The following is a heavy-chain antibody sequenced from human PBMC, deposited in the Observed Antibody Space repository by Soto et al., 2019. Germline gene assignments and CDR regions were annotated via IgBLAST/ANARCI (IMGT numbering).Heavy chain of an antibody. Sequence: GGSRRLSCTASGLTFSSYAMHWVRQAPGKGLEWVAVISYDGSNKYYADSVKGRFTISRDNSKNTLYLQMNSLRAEDTAVYYCARVGLPQPLLFYYFDYWGQGTLVTVYS. CDR1: GLTFSSYA. D-gene: IGHD2-21*02. CDR3: ARVGLPQPLLFYYFDY. J-gene: IGHJ4*02. CDR2: ISYDGSNK. V-gene: IGHV3-30-3*01.